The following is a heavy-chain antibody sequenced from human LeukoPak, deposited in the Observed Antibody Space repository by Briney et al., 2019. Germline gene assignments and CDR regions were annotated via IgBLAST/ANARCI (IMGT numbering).Heavy chain of an antibody. V-gene: IGHV4-39*07. Sequence: PSATLSLTCSVSGESITTRHYYWGWIRQPPGKGLEWIGSIYYGEATSYNPSLMSRSTITIDTSSNHFSLRLTSVTAADTAVYYSAKGGDSYKVGNYWGQGTLVTVSS. D-gene: IGHD5-24*01. CDR1: GESITTRHYY. J-gene: IGHJ4*02. CDR2: IYYGEAT. CDR3: AKGGDSYKVGNY.